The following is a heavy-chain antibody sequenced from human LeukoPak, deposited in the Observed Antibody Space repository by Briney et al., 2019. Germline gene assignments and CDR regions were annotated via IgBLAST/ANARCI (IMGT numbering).Heavy chain of an antibody. Sequence: SETLSLTCTVSRGSISNYYWNWIRQPAGKGLEWIGRIYSSGATNYNPSLKSRVTMSVDTSNNQFSLKLSSVTAADTAVYYCARDPYSYGSRKIVVVIGAFDIWGQGTMVTVSS. J-gene: IGHJ3*02. V-gene: IGHV4-4*07. CDR2: IYSSGAT. D-gene: IGHD3-22*01. CDR3: ARDPYSYGSRKIVVVIGAFDI. CDR1: RGSISNYY.